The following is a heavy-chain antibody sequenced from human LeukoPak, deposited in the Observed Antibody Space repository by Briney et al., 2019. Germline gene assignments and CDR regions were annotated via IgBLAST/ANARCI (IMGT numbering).Heavy chain of an antibody. CDR1: GFTFSSYA. CDR3: VRDYYGSGTYQGNYYYGMDV. V-gene: IGHV3-23*01. D-gene: IGHD3-10*01. CDR2: ISGSGGST. Sequence: GGSLRLSCAASGFTFSSYAMSWVRQAPGKGLGWVSAISGSGGSTYYADSVKGRFTISRDNSNNTMYLQMNNLRSEDTAVYFCVRDYYGSGTYQGNYYYGMDVWGHGTTVTVSS. J-gene: IGHJ6*02.